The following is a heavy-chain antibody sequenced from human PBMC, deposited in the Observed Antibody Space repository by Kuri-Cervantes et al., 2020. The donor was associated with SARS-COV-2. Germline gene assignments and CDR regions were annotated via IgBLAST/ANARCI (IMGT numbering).Heavy chain of an antibody. J-gene: IGHJ4*02. Sequence: SETLSLTCTVSGGSISSHYWSWIRQPPGKGLEWIGYIYYSGSTNYNPSLKSRVTISEDTSKNQFSLKLSSVTAADTAVWIRTDNWGQGTLVTVSS. V-gene: IGHV4-59*11. CDR1: GGSISSHY. CDR3: TDN. CDR2: IYYSGST.